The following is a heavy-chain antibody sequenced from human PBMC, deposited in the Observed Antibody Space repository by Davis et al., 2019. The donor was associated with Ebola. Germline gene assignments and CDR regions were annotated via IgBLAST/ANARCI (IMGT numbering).Heavy chain of an antibody. CDR3: ARQDEYSNGLAAY. J-gene: IGHJ4*02. Sequence: GESLKISCKGSGYSFTSYWIDWVRQMPGKGLEWMGTISPGDSYIKYNPSFQGHVIISADRSINTVYLQWSSLRASDTATYYCARQDEYSNGLAAYWGQGTLVTVSS. V-gene: IGHV5-10-1*01. D-gene: IGHD6-19*01. CDR1: GYSFTSYW. CDR2: ISPGDSYI.